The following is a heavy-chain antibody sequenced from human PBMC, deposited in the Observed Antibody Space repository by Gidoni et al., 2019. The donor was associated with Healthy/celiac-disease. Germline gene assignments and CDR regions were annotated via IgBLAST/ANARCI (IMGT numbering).Heavy chain of an antibody. CDR3: GRADVVSFLARDASYYYMDV. D-gene: IGHD3-3*02. CDR2: INNSGST. V-gene: IGHV4-34*01. J-gene: IGHJ6*03. Sequence: QVQLQQWGAGLLKPSETLSLTCAVYGGSFSGYYWSWIRQPPGKGLEWIGEINNSGSTNYNPPIKSIVIILEETSKNQSFLMLCSVAAEDTAVYYCGRADVVSFLARDASYYYMDVWGKGTTVTVSS. CDR1: GGSFSGYY.